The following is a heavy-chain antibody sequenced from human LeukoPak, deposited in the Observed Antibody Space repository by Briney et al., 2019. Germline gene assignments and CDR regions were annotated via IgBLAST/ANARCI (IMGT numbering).Heavy chain of an antibody. CDR1: GGSISSYY. J-gene: IGHJ4*02. V-gene: IGHV4-59*08. CDR3: ARQYSDDSSGYYFAY. D-gene: IGHD3-22*01. CDR2: IYYSGST. Sequence: PSETLSLTCTVSGGSISSYYWSWIRQPPGKGLEWIGYIYYSGSTNYNPSLKSRVTISVDTSKNQFSLKLSSATAADTAVYYCARQYSDDSSGYYFAYWGQGTLVTVSS.